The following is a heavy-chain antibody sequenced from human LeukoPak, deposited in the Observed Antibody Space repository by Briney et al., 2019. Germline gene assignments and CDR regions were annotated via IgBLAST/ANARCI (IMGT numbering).Heavy chain of an antibody. Sequence: SVKVSCKASGGTFSSYAISWVRQAPGQGLEWMGRIIPILGIANYAQKFQGRVTITADKSTSTAYMELSSLRSEDTAVYYCARDDYSGGSCYWFDPWGQGTLVTVSS. CDR2: IIPILGIA. V-gene: IGHV1-69*04. CDR3: ARDDYSGGSCYWFDP. J-gene: IGHJ5*02. CDR1: GGTFSSYA. D-gene: IGHD2-15*01.